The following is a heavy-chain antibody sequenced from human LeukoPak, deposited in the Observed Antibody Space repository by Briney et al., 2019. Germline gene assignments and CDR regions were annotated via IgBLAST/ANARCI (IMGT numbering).Heavy chain of an antibody. J-gene: IGHJ3*02. V-gene: IGHV3-48*04. CDR2: ITGSSSTI. CDR1: GFTFSRHG. CDR3: ARGTSAFDI. Sequence: GGSLRLSCAASGFTFSRHGMHWVRQAPGKGLEWVSYITGSSSTINYADSVKGRFTISRDNAKNSLYLQMNSLRAEDTAVYYCARGTSAFDIWGQGTMVTVSS. D-gene: IGHD3/OR15-3a*01.